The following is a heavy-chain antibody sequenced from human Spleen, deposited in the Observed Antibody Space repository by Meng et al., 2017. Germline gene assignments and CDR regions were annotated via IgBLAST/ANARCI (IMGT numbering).Heavy chain of an antibody. CDR2: FVSNADT. CDR3: ARGTPGRSYSDY. V-gene: IGHV1-18*01. J-gene: IGHJ4*02. CDR1: AYAFGSYG. D-gene: IGHD3-10*01. Sequence: QVNLLQSGPQVKKPGASGRVSCKASAYAFGSYGICWVRQAPGQGLEWMGWFVSNADTYPAQKFQGRVTMTRDTHTSTDFMELRSLRFDDTAVYYCARGTPGRSYSDYWGQGTLVTVSS.